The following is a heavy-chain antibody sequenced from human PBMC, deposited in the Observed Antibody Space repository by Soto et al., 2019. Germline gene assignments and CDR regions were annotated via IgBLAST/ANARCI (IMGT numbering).Heavy chain of an antibody. V-gene: IGHV4-59*01. D-gene: IGHD2-15*01. CDR2: IYYSGST. J-gene: IGHJ4*02. CDR3: ARGVVTESDY. Sequence: QVQLQESGPGLVKPSETLSLTCTVSSGSISSYYGRWIRQPPGKGLEWIGYIYYSGSTNYNPSLKSRVTISVDTSKNQFSLKLSSVTAADTAVYYCARGVVTESDYWGQGTLVTVSS. CDR1: SGSISSYY.